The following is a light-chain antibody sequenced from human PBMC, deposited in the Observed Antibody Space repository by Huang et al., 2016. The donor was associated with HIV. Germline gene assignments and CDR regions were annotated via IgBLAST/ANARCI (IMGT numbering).Light chain of an antibody. CDR3: QQYYSSQIT. J-gene: IGKJ5*01. V-gene: IGKV4-1*01. CDR1: QSVLYSSNNKNY. Sequence: DIVMTQSPDSLAVSLGERATINCKSSQSVLYSSNNKNYLAWYQQKPGQPPNLLIYWASTRESGVPDRFSGSGSGTDFTLTISSLQAEDVAVYYFQQYYSSQITFGQGTRLEIK. CDR2: WAS.